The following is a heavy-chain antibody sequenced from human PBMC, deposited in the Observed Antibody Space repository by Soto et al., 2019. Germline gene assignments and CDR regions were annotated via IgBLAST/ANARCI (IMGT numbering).Heavy chain of an antibody. J-gene: IGHJ4*02. CDR2: INVNNGNT. V-gene: IGHV1-18*01. Sequence: ASVKVSCKASGYTFTSYAISWVRQAPGQGLEWMGWINVNNGNTDYAQKLQDRVTMTTDTSTSTAYMELRSLTSDDSAVYYCARDHRLNSDSSGRFDCWGQGTLVTGSS. CDR1: GYTFTSYA. CDR3: ARDHRLNSDSSGRFDC. D-gene: IGHD3-22*01.